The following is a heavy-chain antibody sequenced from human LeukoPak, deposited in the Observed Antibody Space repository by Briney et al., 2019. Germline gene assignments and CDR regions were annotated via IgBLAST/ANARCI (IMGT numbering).Heavy chain of an antibody. CDR2: SYYSGST. CDR1: GGSISSGDFY. J-gene: IGHJ4*02. D-gene: IGHD1-26*01. V-gene: IGHV4-30-4*01. CDR3: VRIVGGVGVDY. Sequence: SQTRSLTCTVSGGSISSGDFYWGWIRQPPGKDLEWIGCSYYSGSTYYNPSLKSRVTISVDTSKNQFSLRLSSVTAADTAVYYCVRIVGGVGVDYWGQGTLVTVSS.